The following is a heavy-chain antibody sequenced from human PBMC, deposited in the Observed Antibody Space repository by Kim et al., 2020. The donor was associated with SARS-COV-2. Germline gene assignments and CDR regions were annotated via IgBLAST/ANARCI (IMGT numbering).Heavy chain of an antibody. Sequence: KYSQKFQGRVTITRDTSASTAYMELSSLRSEDTAVYYCASVNPTHDAFDIWGQGTMVTVSS. J-gene: IGHJ3*02. V-gene: IGHV1-3*01. CDR3: ASVNPTHDAFDI.